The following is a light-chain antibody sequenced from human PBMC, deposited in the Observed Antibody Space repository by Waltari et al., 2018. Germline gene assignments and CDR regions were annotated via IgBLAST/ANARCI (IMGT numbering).Light chain of an antibody. J-gene: IGLJ3*02. CDR2: EVS. V-gene: IGLV2-23*02. Sequence: QSALTQPASVSGSPGQSITISCTGTTSDIGTYHVVSWFQQRPGKAPQLLISEVSKRPSQISRRFSGSKSGNTASLTISGLQAEDEADYYCCSFANDSRVFGGGTKVTVL. CDR3: CSFANDSRV. CDR1: TSDIGTYHV.